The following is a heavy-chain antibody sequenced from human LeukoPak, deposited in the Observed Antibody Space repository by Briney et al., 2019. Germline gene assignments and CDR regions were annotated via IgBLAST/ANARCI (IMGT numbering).Heavy chain of an antibody. CDR1: GGPFSGYY. D-gene: IGHD2-21*02. Sequence: SETRSLTCAVYGGPFSGYYWSWIRQSPGKGLEWIGEINQSGSTTYKPSLKGRVTISVDTSKTQFSLKLSSVTAADTAVYYCARGKEYCGGDCFSSWNFDLWGRGTLVTVSS. CDR3: ARGKEYCGGDCFSSWNFDL. CDR2: INQSGST. J-gene: IGHJ2*01. V-gene: IGHV4-34*01.